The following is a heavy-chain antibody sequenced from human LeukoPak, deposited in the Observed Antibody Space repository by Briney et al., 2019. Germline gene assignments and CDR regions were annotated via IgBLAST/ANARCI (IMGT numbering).Heavy chain of an antibody. Sequence: PGGSLRLSCAASGFIFSNYAMSWVRQAPRKGLEWISGISANGGSTYYADSVTGRFTVSRDNAENALHLQMNTLRAGDTAVYYCAKGSNWGYPYYFDYWGRGTLVTVSS. V-gene: IGHV3-23*01. CDR3: AKGSNWGYPYYFDY. CDR1: GFIFSNYA. CDR2: ISANGGST. D-gene: IGHD7-27*01. J-gene: IGHJ4*02.